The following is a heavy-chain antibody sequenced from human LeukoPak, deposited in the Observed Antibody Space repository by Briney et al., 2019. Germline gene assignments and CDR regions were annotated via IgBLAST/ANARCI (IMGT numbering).Heavy chain of an antibody. J-gene: IGHJ5*02. CDR2: IYYSGST. CDR3: ARRYCSSTSCYGLGPWFDP. CDR1: GGSISSGGYY. V-gene: IGHV4-31*03. D-gene: IGHD2-2*01. Sequence: SETLSLTCTVSGGSISSGGYYWSWIRQHPGKGLEWIGYIYYSGSTYYNPSLKSRVTISVDTSKNQFSLKLSSVTAADTAVYYCARRYCSSTSCYGLGPWFDPWGQGTLVTVSS.